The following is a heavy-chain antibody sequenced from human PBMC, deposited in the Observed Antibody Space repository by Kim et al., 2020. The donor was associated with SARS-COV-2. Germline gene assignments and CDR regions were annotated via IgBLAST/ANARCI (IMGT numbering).Heavy chain of an antibody. CDR3: AKHLMGVAKAFDY. CDR1: GFTFSSYA. D-gene: IGHD3-10*01. V-gene: IGHV3-23*01. CDR2: ITTTGGTT. Sequence: GGSLRLSCAASGFTFSSYAMSWVRQAPGKGLEWVSSITTTGGTTYYADSVKGRFSISRDNSKNTLYLQMNSLRVEDTAVYYCAKHLMGVAKAFDYWGEGTLVTLSS. J-gene: IGHJ4*02.